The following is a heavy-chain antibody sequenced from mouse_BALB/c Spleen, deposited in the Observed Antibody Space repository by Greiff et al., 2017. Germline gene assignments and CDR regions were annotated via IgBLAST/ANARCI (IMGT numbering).Heavy chain of an antibody. V-gene: IGHV1-9*01. CDR3: ASPLANWYAMDY. CDR2: ILPGSGST. J-gene: IGHJ4*01. D-gene: IGHD4-1*01. Sequence: QVQLQQSGAELMKPGASVKISCKATGYTFSSYWIEWVKQRPGHGLEWIGEILPGSGSTNYNEKFKGKATFTADTSSNTAYMQLSSLTSEDSAVYYCASPLANWYAMDYWGQGTSVTVSS. CDR1: GYTFSSYW.